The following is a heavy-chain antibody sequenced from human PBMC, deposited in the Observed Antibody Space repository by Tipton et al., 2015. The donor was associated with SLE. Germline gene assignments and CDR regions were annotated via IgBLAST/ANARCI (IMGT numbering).Heavy chain of an antibody. Sequence: TLSLTCTVSGGSISNYYWSWIRQPPGKGLELIGYIYYSGSTNYNPSLKSRVTISVDTSKNQFSLKLSSVTAADTAVYYCARHRGGSPGAFDIWGQGTMVTVSS. CDR1: GGSISNYY. CDR3: ARHRGGSPGAFDI. D-gene: IGHD3-16*01. J-gene: IGHJ3*02. CDR2: IYYSGST. V-gene: IGHV4-59*07.